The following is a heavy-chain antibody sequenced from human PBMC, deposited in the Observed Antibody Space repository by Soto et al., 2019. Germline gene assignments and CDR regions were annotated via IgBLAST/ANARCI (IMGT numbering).Heavy chain of an antibody. CDR2: INDRGSS. Sequence: QVQLQQWGAGPLRPLETLSLTCGVSGGSVSGYYWAWIRQSPGKGLEWIGEINDRGSSNYNPSLKSRVSISVDTSKNHYSLNLRSVTAADTAVYYCARESHDILTGPPWVWYFDLWGRGTLVTVSS. V-gene: IGHV4-34*01. J-gene: IGHJ2*01. D-gene: IGHD3-9*01. CDR1: GGSVSGYY. CDR3: ARESHDILTGPPWVWYFDL.